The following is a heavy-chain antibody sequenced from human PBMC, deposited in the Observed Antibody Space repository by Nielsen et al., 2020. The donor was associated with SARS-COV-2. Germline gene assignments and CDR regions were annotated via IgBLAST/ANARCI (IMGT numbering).Heavy chain of an antibody. J-gene: IGHJ4*02. V-gene: IGHV3-7*03. CDR1: GFTFSSYW. D-gene: IGHD1-14*01. Sequence: GESLKISCAASGFTFSSYWLSWVRQAPGKGLEWVANIKQDGSEKYYVDSVKGRFTISRDNAKNSLSLQMNSLRVEDTAVYFCARGSDRTNHFDYWGQGTLVTVSS. CDR2: IKQDGSEK. CDR3: ARGSDRTNHFDY.